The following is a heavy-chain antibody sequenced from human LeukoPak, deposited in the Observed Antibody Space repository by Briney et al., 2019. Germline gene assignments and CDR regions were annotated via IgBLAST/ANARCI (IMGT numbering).Heavy chain of an antibody. CDR1: GFTFSTHP. CDR3: AKAAGGWYYPVDY. D-gene: IGHD6-19*01. Sequence: GGSLRLSCAASGFTFSTHPMSWVRQAPGKGLEWVSGISGNSGSIGYADSVKDRFSISRDNAKNSLYLQMNSLRADDTAFYYCAKAAGGWYYPVDYWGQGTLVTVSS. J-gene: IGHJ4*02. CDR2: ISGNSGSI. V-gene: IGHV3-9*01.